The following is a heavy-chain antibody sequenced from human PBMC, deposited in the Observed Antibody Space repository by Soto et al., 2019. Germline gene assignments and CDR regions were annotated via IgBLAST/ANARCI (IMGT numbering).Heavy chain of an antibody. V-gene: IGHV3-30*18. D-gene: IGHD3-10*01. CDR3: AKDTGSEGITMVRGVIITSAFDI. Sequence: GGSLRLSCAASGFTFSSYGMHWVRQAPGKGLEWVAVISYDGSNKYYADSVKGRFTISRDNSKNTLYLQMNSLRAEDTAVYYCAKDTGSEGITMVRGVIITSAFDIWGQGTMVTVS. J-gene: IGHJ3*02. CDR2: ISYDGSNK. CDR1: GFTFSSYG.